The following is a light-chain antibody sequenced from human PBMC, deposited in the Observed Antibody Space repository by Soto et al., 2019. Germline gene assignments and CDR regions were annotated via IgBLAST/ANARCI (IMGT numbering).Light chain of an antibody. J-gene: IGLJ1*01. CDR2: EVS. Sequence: QSVLTQPASVSGSPGESITIYCTVGSYNFVSWYQQHPGKAPKVLIYEVSKRPSGVSDRFSGSKSGNTASLTISGLQAEDEADYYCCSDAGRSTYVFGTGTKVTVL. V-gene: IGLV2-23*02. CDR3: CSDAGRSTYV. CDR1: GSYNF.